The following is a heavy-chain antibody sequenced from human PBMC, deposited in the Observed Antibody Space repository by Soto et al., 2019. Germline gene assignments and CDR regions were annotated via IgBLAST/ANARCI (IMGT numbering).Heavy chain of an antibody. D-gene: IGHD4-4*01. V-gene: IGHV4-30-4*01. CDR3: VREGGTVRNNWFDP. Sequence: SETLSLTCTVSGGSISSGDYYWSWIRQPPGKGLEWIGYIYYSGSTYYNPSLKSRVTISVDTSKNQFSLKLSSVTAADTAVYYCVREGGTVRNNWFDPWGQGTLVTVSS. CDR1: GGSISSGDYY. CDR2: IYYSGST. J-gene: IGHJ5*02.